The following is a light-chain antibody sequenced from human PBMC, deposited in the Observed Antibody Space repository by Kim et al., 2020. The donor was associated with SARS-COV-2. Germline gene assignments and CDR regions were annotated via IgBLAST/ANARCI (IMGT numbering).Light chain of an antibody. V-gene: IGLV3-19*01. CDR1: SLSMYF. CDR2: GRN. Sequence: SSELTQDPAVSVALGQTVRITCHGDSLSMYFATWYQQKTGQAPVVVIYGRNNRPTGIPDRFSCSSSGNTASLTITGTQAEDEAVYYCQSRDRGVSQYVFGTGTKVTVL. J-gene: IGLJ1*01. CDR3: QSRDRGVSQYV.